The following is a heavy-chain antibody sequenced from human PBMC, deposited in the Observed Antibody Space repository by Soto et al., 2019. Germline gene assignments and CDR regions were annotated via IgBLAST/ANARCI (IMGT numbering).Heavy chain of an antibody. CDR1: GGSISSYY. CDR3: ARGRGSGWHFDY. V-gene: IGHV4-59*01. J-gene: IGHJ4*02. D-gene: IGHD6-19*01. CDR2: IYYSGST. Sequence: QVQLQESGPGLVKPSETLSLTCTVSGGSISSYYWSWIRQPPGKGLEWIGYIYYSGSTNYNPSLESRVTISVDTSKNQFSLKLSSVTAADTAVYYCARGRGSGWHFDYWGQGTLVTVSS.